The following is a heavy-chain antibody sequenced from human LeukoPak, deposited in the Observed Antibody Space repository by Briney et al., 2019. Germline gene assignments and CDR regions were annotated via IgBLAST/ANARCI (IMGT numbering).Heavy chain of an antibody. CDR2: IYYSGST. J-gene: IGHJ4*02. D-gene: IGHD5-18*01. CDR3: ARAGYSYGYVFDY. Sequence: SETLSLTCTVSGGSISSSSYYWGWIRQPPGKGLEWIGSIYYSGSTYYNPSLKSRVTISEDTSKNQFSLKLSSVTAADTAVYYCARAGYSYGYVFDYWGQGTLVTVSS. CDR1: GGSISSSSYY. V-gene: IGHV4-39*07.